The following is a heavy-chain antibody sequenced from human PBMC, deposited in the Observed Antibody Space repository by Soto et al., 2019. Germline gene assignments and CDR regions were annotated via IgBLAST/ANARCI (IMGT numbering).Heavy chain of an antibody. CDR1: GGSFTGHF. CDR3: ARAKFASTGWHLFDI. Sequence: SETLSLTCNVSGGSFTGHFWSWVRRPPGKGLEWIGEVSHSRNTKSYPSLRSRVTLSVDSSKNQISLALTSVTAADTAVYYCARAKFASTGWHLFDIWGQGTLVTVSS. V-gene: IGHV4-34*01. D-gene: IGHD6-19*01. J-gene: IGHJ4*02. CDR2: VSHSRNT.